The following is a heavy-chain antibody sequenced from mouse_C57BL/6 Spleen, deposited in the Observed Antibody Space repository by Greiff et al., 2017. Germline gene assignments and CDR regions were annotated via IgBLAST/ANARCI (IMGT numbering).Heavy chain of an antibody. V-gene: IGHV1-18*01. CDR1: GYTFTDYN. CDR2: INPNNGGT. D-gene: IGHD2-4*01. J-gene: IGHJ3*01. CDR3: ARAVYDYAWFAY. Sequence: VQLQQSGPELVKPGASVKIPCKASGYTFTDYNMDWVKQSHGKSLEWIGDINPNNGGTIYNQKFKGKATLTVDKSSSTAYMELRSLTSEDTAVYYCARAVYDYAWFAYWGQGTLVTVSA.